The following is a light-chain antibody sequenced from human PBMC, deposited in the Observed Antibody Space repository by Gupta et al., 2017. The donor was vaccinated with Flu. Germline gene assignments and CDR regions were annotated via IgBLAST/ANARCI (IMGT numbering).Light chain of an antibody. CDR1: QNINSD. J-gene: IGKJ1*01. Sequence: GDRVTITCRASQNINSDLHWFQQKPGRVPKPLISAVSTLKRGVPSRFSGSGSGTEFTLTISSLQPEDSATYYCLQSDYMPWTFGQGTKVAI. V-gene: IGKV1-39*01. CDR3: LQSDYMPWT. CDR2: AVS.